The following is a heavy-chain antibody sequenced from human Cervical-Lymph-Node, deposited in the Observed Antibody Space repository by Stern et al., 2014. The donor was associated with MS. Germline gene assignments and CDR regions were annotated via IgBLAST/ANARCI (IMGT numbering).Heavy chain of an antibody. J-gene: IGHJ4*02. D-gene: IGHD3-10*01. Sequence: QVQLVESGPGLVKPSQTLYLTCTVSGASINTGGYYWTWIRQHTVRGLEWIVNFFYMGTTYYIPSLRSRFTISMDPPERQFSLNLTSATAADTAVYYCARTYGSGRLEVWGQGVLVTVSS. CDR3: ARTYGSGRLEV. V-gene: IGHV4-31*03. CDR1: GASINTGGYY. CDR2: FFYMGTT.